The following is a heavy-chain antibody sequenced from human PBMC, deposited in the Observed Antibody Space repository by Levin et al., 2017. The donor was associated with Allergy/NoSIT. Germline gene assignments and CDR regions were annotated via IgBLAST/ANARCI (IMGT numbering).Heavy chain of an antibody. D-gene: IGHD6-13*01. CDR2: ISYDGSNK. CDR1: GFTFSSYG. CDR3: AKLASGIAAVY. Sequence: PGGSLRLSCAASGFTFSSYGMHWVRQALGKGLEWVAVISYDGSNKYYADSVKGRFTISRDNSKNTLYLQMNSLRAEDTAVYYCAKLASGIAAVYWGQGTLVTVSS. V-gene: IGHV3-30*18. J-gene: IGHJ4*02.